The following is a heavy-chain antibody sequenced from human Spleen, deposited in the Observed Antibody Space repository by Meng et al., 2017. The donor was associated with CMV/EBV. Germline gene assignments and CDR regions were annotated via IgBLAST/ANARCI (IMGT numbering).Heavy chain of an antibody. D-gene: IGHD1-1*01. J-gene: IGHJ4*02. CDR3: ARDHNWGPDH. Sequence: ASVKVSCKASGFYFSDXXMHWLRQAPGQGXEWMGWIKPDSGATNYXQNFXXRVTMXSDSSXSTAYMELIXLTSDXTAXXYCARDHNWGPDHWGQGTLVTVSS. V-gene: IGHV1-2*02. CDR1: GFYFSDXX. CDR2: IKPDSGAT.